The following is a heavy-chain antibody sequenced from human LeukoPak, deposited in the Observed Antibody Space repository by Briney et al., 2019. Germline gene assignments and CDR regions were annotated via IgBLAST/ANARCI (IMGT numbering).Heavy chain of an antibody. V-gene: IGHV1-18*01. CDR2: ISAYTGNT. J-gene: IGHJ4*02. CDR3: ARDGGYFDWPRPRPGKYYFDY. CDR1: GYTFTNYG. D-gene: IGHD3-9*01. Sequence: ASVKVSCKASGYTFTNYGISWVRQAPGQGLEWMGWISAYTGNTNYAQNFQGRVTMTTDTSTSTAFMELRSLTSDDTAVYFCARDGGYFDWPRPRPGKYYFDYWGQGTLVTVTS.